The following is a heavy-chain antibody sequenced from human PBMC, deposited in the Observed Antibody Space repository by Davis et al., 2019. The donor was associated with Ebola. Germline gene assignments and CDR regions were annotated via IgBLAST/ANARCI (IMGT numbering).Heavy chain of an antibody. CDR3: ALQGGVYYYYGMDV. J-gene: IGHJ6*04. Sequence: HTGGSLTLSCATSGFTFSSYWMHWVRQAPGKGLVWVSRINSDGSSTSYADSVKGRFTISRDNAKNTLYLQMNSLRAEDTAVYYCALQGGVYYYYGMDVWGKGTTVTVSS. V-gene: IGHV3-74*01. CDR1: GFTFSSYW. D-gene: IGHD3-16*01. CDR2: INSDGSST.